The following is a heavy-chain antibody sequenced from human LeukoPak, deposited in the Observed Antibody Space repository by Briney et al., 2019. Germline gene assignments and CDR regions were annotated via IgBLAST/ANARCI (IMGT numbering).Heavy chain of an antibody. CDR2: IYYGGST. D-gene: IGHD1-26*01. CDR3: ARKRGSGKANFDY. V-gene: IGHV4-39*01. J-gene: IGHJ4*02. Sequence: SETLSLTCTVSGGSLSSSSYYWGWIRQPPGKGLEWIGSIYYGGSTYYNPSLKSRVTISVDTSKNQFSLKLSSVTAADTAVYYCARKRGSGKANFDYWGQGTLVTVSS. CDR1: GGSLSSSSYY.